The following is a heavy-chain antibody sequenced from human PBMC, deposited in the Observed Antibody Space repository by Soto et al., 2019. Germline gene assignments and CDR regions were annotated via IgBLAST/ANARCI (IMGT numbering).Heavy chain of an antibody. CDR2: IIPIFGTA. J-gene: IGHJ6*02. CDR3: AAGAHSGWSPWYYYYGMDV. V-gene: IGHV1-69*13. D-gene: IGHD6-19*01. Sequence: GASVKVSCKASGGTFSSYAISWVRQAPGQGLEWMGGIIPIFGTANYAQKFQGRVTITADESTSTAYMELSSLRSEDTAVYYCAAGAHSGWSPWYYYYGMDVWGQGTTVTVSS. CDR1: GGTFSSYA.